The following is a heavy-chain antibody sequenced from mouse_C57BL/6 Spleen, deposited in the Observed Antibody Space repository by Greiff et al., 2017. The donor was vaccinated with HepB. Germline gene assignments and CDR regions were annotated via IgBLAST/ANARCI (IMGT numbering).Heavy chain of an antibody. Sequence: VQLQQPGAELVKPGASVKLSCKASGYTFTSYWMQWVKQRPGQGLEWIGEIDPSDSYTNYNQKFKGKATLTVDTSSSTAYMQLSSLTSEDSAVYYCARAAQALYFDYWGQGTTLTVSS. V-gene: IGHV1-50*01. CDR3: ARAAQALYFDY. D-gene: IGHD3-2*02. CDR2: IDPSDSYT. CDR1: GYTFTSYW. J-gene: IGHJ2*01.